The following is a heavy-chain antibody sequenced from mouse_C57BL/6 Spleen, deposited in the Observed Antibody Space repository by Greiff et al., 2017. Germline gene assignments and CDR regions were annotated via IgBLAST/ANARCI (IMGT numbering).Heavy chain of an antibody. CDR1: GFTFSSYG. Sequence: EVQVVESGGDLVKPGGSLTLSCAASGFTFSSYGMSWVRQTPDKRLEWVATISSGGSYTYYPDSVKGRFTISRDNAKNTLYLQMSSLKSEDTAMYYCARRGMDYWGQGTSVTVSS. CDR2: ISSGGSYT. CDR3: ARRGMDY. V-gene: IGHV5-6*01. J-gene: IGHJ4*01.